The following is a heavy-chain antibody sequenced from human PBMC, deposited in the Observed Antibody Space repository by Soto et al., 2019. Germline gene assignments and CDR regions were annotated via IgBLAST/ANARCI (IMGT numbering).Heavy chain of an antibody. Sequence: SCAASGFTVSSYSMNWARQAPGKGLEWVSYISSSSSTIYYADSVKGRFTISRDNAKNSLYLQMNSLRDEDTAVYYCARPEYSSSSYGMDVWGQGTTVTVSS. V-gene: IGHV3-48*02. CDR2: ISSSSSTI. D-gene: IGHD6-6*01. CDR1: GFTVSSYS. J-gene: IGHJ6*02. CDR3: ARPEYSSSSYGMDV.